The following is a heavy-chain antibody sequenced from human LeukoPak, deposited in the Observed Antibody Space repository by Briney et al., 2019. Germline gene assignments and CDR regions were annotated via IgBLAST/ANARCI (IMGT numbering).Heavy chain of an antibody. CDR2: IGTAGDT. Sequence: PGGSLRLPCAASGFTFSSYDMHWVRQATGKGLEWVSAIGTAGDTYYPGSVKGRFTISRENAKNSLYLQINSLRAGDTAVYYCARAPLGGYGPWYWGQGTLVTVSS. J-gene: IGHJ4*02. D-gene: IGHD3-22*01. CDR3: ARAPLGGYGPWY. V-gene: IGHV3-13*01. CDR1: GFTFSSYD.